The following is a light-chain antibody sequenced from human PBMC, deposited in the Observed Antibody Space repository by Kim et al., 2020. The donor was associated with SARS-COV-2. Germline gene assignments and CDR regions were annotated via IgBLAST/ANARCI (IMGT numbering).Light chain of an antibody. V-gene: IGLV3-21*04. CDR2: FDS. Sequence: SYELTQPPSVSVAPGKTARITCGGDNIGSNSVHWYQKKSGQAPVLVMYFDSDRPAEIPERFSASKPGNMATLTINKVEAGDEADYYCQVWNTSSDYQYVFGTGTKVTVL. CDR3: QVWNTSSDYQYV. J-gene: IGLJ1*01. CDR1: NIGSNS.